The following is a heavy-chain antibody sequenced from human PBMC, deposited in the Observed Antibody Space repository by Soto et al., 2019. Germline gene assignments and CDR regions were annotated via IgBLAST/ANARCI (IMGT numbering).Heavy chain of an antibody. J-gene: IGHJ5*02. CDR2: IHSSGSN. D-gene: IGHD6-13*01. Sequence: QVQLQESGPGLVKPSETLSLICTVSGGSTSDSYWSWIRQTAAKRLEWIGHIHSSGSNYYNPSLKSRVDMSVDRSHNQISLELRSVTVADTATYYCVKNVAAVGPDWFGPWGQGTLVTVS. V-gene: IGHV4-4*07. CDR1: GGSTSDSY. CDR3: VKNVAAVGPDWFGP.